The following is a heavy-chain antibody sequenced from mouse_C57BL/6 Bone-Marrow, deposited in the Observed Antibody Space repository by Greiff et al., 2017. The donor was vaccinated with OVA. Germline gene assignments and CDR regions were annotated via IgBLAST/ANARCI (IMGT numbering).Heavy chain of an antibody. CDR2: ISSGGDYI. Sequence: EVQLVESGEGLVKPGGSLKLSCAASGFTFSSYAMSWVRQTPEQRLEWVAYISSGGDYIYYADTVKGRFTISRDNARNTRYLQMSSLKSEDTAMYYCTRDDYYGSSNWYFDVWGTGTTVTVSS. CDR1: GFTFSSYA. CDR3: TRDDYYGSSNWYFDV. D-gene: IGHD1-1*01. V-gene: IGHV5-9-1*02. J-gene: IGHJ1*03.